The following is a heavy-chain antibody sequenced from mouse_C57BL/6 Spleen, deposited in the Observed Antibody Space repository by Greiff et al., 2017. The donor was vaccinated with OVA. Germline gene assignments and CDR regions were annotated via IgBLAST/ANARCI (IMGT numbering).Heavy chain of an antibody. V-gene: IGHV1-55*01. D-gene: IGHD2-4*01. CDR3: ASEEGPSYEDYDGGFAY. Sequence: VQLQQPVAELVRPGASVKMSCKASGYTFTSYWITWVKQRPGQGLEWIGSIYPGSGSTNYNAKFKSKATLTADTSSSTAYMQLSSLTSEDCAVYYGASEEGPSYEDYDGGFAYWGQGTLVTVSA. J-gene: IGHJ3*01. CDR2: IYPGSGST. CDR1: GYTFTSYW.